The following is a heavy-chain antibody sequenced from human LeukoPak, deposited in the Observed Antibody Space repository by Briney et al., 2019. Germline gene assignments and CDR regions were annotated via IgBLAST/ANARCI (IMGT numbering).Heavy chain of an antibody. CDR3: AKRSDHNGYYHFDY. Sequence: PGGSLRLSCAASGFTFSGYAMSWVRQAPGKGLEWVSSLSSSGGNTYYADSVKGRFTISRDNSKNTLYLQMNSLRAEDTALYYCAKRSDHNGYYHFDYWGQGTLVTVSS. J-gene: IGHJ4*02. D-gene: IGHD3-3*01. CDR1: GFTFSGYA. CDR2: LSSSGGNT. V-gene: IGHV3-23*01.